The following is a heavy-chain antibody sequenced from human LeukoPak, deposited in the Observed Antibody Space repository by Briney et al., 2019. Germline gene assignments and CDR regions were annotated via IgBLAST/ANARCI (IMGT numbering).Heavy chain of an antibody. V-gene: IGHV4-39*07. CDR1: GGSISSSSYY. CDR3: ARSYYDFWSGPNWFDP. D-gene: IGHD3-3*01. J-gene: IGHJ5*02. Sequence: PSETLSLTCTVSGGSISSSSYYWGWIRQPPGKGLEWIGSIYYSGSTYYNPSLKSRVTISVDTSKNQFSLRLSSVTAADTAVYYCARSYYDFWSGPNWFDPWGQGTLVTVSS. CDR2: IYYSGST.